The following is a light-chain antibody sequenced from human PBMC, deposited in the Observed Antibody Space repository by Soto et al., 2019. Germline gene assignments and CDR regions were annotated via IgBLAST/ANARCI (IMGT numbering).Light chain of an antibody. Sequence: EIVLTQSPGTLSLSPGESATLSCRASQSVTVYLAWYQQRPGQAPRLLLYDASSRATGIPDRFSGSGSGTDFTLTIATREPEDFAVYYCQQYGSSPRTFGQGTKVEIK. J-gene: IGKJ1*01. CDR1: QSVTVY. CDR2: DAS. V-gene: IGKV3-20*01. CDR3: QQYGSSPRT.